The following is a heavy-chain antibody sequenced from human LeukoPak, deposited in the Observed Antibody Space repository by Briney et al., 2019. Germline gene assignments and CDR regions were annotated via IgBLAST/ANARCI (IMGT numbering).Heavy chain of an antibody. CDR2: MSDIGPNT. CDR1: GFTFSSYA. D-gene: IGHD3-3*01. Sequence: AGGSLRLSCAASGFTFSSYAMSWVRQAPGKGLEWVSSMSDIGPNTYYADSVKGRFTISRDTSKNTLFLQMNSLRAEDTALYFCARRLSLRFDAFAVWGPGTVVTVSS. V-gene: IGHV3-23*01. CDR3: ARRLSLRFDAFAV. J-gene: IGHJ3*01.